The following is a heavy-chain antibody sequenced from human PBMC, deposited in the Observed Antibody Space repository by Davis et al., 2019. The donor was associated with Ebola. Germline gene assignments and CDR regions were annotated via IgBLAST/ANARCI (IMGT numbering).Heavy chain of an antibody. CDR1: SGSMKNHY. V-gene: IGHV4-59*11. D-gene: IGHD3-22*01. CDR2: DYYGGST. Sequence: SETLSLTCTVSSGSMKNHYWSWVRQAPGKGPEWIGSDYYGGSTTYNPSLRSRVSISLDTSKNQFSLKLNSVTTADTAFYYCTRSVFYDSGGFYVHWYFDLWGRGTLVSVSS. J-gene: IGHJ2*01. CDR3: TRSVFYDSGGFYVHWYFDL.